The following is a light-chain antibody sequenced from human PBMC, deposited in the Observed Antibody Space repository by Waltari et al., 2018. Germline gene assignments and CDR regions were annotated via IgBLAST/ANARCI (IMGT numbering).Light chain of an antibody. Sequence: IVLTQSPDTLSLSPGERATLSCRASQGVSGYLAWYQQKSGQAPRLLIYDTSKRVTGIPARFSGSGSWTDSTLTISSLEPEDFAIYYCLQRSLWPWTFGQGTKVEI. V-gene: IGKV3-11*01. CDR3: LQRSLWPWT. CDR1: QGVSGY. J-gene: IGKJ1*01. CDR2: DTS.